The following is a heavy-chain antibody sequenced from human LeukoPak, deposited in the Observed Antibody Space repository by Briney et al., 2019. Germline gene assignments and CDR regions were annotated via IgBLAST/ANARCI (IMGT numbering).Heavy chain of an antibody. V-gene: IGHV3-21*01. D-gene: IGHD3-3*01. CDR3: ARDMGRYYDFWSGYYTSGSNPDFDY. J-gene: IGHJ4*02. CDR2: ISSSSSYI. Sequence: GGSLRLSCAASGFTFSSYSMNWVRQAPGKGLEWVSSISSSSSYIYYADSVKGRFTISRDNAKNSLYLQMNSLRAEDTAVYYCARDMGRYYDFWSGYYTSGSNPDFDYWGQGTLVTVSS. CDR1: GFTFSSYS.